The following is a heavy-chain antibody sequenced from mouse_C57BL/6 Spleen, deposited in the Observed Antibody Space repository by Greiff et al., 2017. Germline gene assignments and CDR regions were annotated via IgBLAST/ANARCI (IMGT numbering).Heavy chain of an antibody. Sequence: EVQLVESGGGLVKPGGSLKLSCAASGFTFSSYAMSWVRQTPEKRLEWVATISAGGSYTYYPDNVKGRFTISREHAKNNLSLQMSQLKSEDTAMYYCASCTAVNYWGQGTTLTVSS. D-gene: IGHD3-3*01. J-gene: IGHJ2*01. CDR3: ASCTAVNY. CDR2: ISAGGSYT. V-gene: IGHV5-4*01. CDR1: GFTFSSYA.